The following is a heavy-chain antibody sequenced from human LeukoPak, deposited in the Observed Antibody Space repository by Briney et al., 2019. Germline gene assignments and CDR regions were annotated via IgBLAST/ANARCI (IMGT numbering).Heavy chain of an antibody. CDR1: GYTFTSYD. CDR2: MNPNSGNT. J-gene: IGHJ4*02. Sequence: EASVKVSCKASGYTFTSYDINWVRQATGQGLEWMGWMNPNSGNTGYAQKFQGRVTMTRNTAISTAYMELSSLRSEDTAVYYCARVPKLGYSYGFGYWGQGTLVTVSS. CDR3: ARVPKLGYSYGFGY. V-gene: IGHV1-8*01. D-gene: IGHD5-18*01.